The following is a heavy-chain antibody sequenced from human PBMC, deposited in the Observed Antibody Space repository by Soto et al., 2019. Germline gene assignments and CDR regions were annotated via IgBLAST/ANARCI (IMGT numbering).Heavy chain of an antibody. CDR2: IRTTSTII. Sequence: GGSLRLSCPASGFAFSDYSMNWVRQAPGKGLEWVSFIRTTSTIIYYAASVKGRFTISRDDAKNSLYLQMNSLRDEDTAVYYCAREGFSSGWRFDPWGQGTLVTVSS. CDR3: AREGFSSGWRFDP. D-gene: IGHD6-19*01. CDR1: GFAFSDYS. J-gene: IGHJ5*02. V-gene: IGHV3-48*02.